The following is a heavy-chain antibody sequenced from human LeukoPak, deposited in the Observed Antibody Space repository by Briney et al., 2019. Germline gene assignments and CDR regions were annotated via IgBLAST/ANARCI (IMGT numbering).Heavy chain of an antibody. J-gene: IGHJ4*02. CDR2: ISSSSSTI. Sequence: GGSLRLSCAASGSTFSSYSMNWVRQAPGKGLEWVSYISSSSSTIYYADSVKGRFTISRDNAKNSLYLQMNSLRAEDTAVYYCARDYSSGWYYKVFDYWGQGTLVTVSS. V-gene: IGHV3-48*04. D-gene: IGHD6-19*01. CDR1: GSTFSSYS. CDR3: ARDYSSGWYYKVFDY.